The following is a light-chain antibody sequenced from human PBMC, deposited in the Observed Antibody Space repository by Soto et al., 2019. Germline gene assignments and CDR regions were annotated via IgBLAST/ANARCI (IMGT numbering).Light chain of an antibody. J-gene: IGKJ1*01. CDR1: QSLSTNY. V-gene: IGKV3-20*01. Sequence: EIVLTQSPGTLSLSPGERATLSCRASQSLSTNYLAWYQRKPGQAPRLLIYGASSRATDIPRRFSGSGSGTDFTLTITRLEPEDFAVYYCQPYGDSPPTFGQGTKVEI. CDR3: QPYGDSPPT. CDR2: GAS.